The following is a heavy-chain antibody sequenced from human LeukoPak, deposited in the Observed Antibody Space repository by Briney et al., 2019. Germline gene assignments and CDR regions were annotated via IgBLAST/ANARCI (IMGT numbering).Heavy chain of an antibody. J-gene: IGHJ4*02. D-gene: IGHD3-3*01. Sequence: ASVKVSCKASGYTFTGYYMHWVRQAPGQGLEWMGWINPNSGGTKYAQKFQGRVTMTRDTSISTAYMELSRLRSDGTAVYYCARTRFSKFGYDFWSGYRHFDYWGQGTLVTVSS. CDR1: GYTFTGYY. CDR2: INPNSGGT. V-gene: IGHV1-2*02. CDR3: ARTRFSKFGYDFWSGYRHFDY.